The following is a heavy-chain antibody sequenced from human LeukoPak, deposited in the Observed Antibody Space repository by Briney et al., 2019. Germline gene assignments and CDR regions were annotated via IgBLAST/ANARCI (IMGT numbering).Heavy chain of an antibody. Sequence: PGGSLRLSCAASGFTFSSYWMRWVRQAPGKGLVWVSRINSDGSSTSYADSVKGRFTISRDNAKNTLYLQMNSLRAEDTAVYYCARKYGSGSYSDYWGQGTLVTVSS. CDR1: GFTFSSYW. CDR2: INSDGSST. D-gene: IGHD3-10*01. CDR3: ARKYGSGSYSDY. V-gene: IGHV3-74*01. J-gene: IGHJ4*02.